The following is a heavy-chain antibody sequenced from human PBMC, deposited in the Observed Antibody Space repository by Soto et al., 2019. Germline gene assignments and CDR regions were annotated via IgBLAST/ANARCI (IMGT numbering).Heavy chain of an antibody. V-gene: IGHV3-9*01. D-gene: IGHD3-10*01. CDR1: GFTFDDYA. CDR3: AKSQLYHYGMDV. J-gene: IGHJ6*02. Sequence: LRLSCAASGFTFDDYAMHWVRQAPGKGLEWVSGISWNSGSIGYADSVKGRFTISRDNAKNSLYLQMNSLRAEDTALYYCAKSQLYHYGMDVWGQGTTVTVSS. CDR2: ISWNSGSI.